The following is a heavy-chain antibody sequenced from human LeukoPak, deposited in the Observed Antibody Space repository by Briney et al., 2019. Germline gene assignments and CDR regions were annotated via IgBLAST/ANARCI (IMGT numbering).Heavy chain of an antibody. CDR3: ARYSLREKIFDY. V-gene: IGHV4-39*01. CDR1: GGSISSNYYY. Sequence: SETLSLTCTVSGGSISSNYYYWGWIRQPPGKGLEWIASVYYSGSTYYNPSLKSRVTISVDTSKNQFSLKLSSVTAADTAVYYCARYSLREKIFDYWGQGTLVTVSS. D-gene: IGHD6-13*01. J-gene: IGHJ4*02. CDR2: VYYSGST.